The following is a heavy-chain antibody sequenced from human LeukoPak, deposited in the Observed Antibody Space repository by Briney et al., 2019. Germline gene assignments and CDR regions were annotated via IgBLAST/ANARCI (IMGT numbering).Heavy chain of an antibody. CDR1: GFPFSDFS. D-gene: IGHD2-8*01. J-gene: IGHJ4*02. Sequence: GGSLRLSCATSGFPFSDFSMSWVRQAPGRGLEWISTTNSGGTSTYYAESVKGRFTISRDNSKNTLYLQMSSLRVEDTAVYYCAKQSYARSLGEGGPGTLVSVSS. CDR2: TNSGGTST. CDR3: AKQSYARSLGE. V-gene: IGHV3-23*01.